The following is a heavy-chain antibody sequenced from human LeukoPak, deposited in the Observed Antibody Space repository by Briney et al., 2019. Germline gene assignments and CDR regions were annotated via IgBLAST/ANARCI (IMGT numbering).Heavy chain of an antibody. J-gene: IGHJ4*02. V-gene: IGHV6-1*01. Sequence: SQTLSLTCAISGDSVSRNSTVWNWIRQSPSRGLEWLGRTYYRSKWYNEYALSVRSRITINADTSKNQFSLQLNSVTPEDTAVYYCARYYYGWDYWGQGTLVTVSS. CDR2: TYYRSKWYN. CDR1: GDSVSRNSTV. D-gene: IGHD3-10*01. CDR3: ARYYYGWDY.